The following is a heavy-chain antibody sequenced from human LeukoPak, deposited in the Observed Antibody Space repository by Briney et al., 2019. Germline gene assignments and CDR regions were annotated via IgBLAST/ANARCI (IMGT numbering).Heavy chain of an antibody. V-gene: IGHV4-39*07. J-gene: IGHJ4*02. CDR1: GGSISSSSYY. D-gene: IGHD2-21*02. CDR3: ARANVAYCGGDCYSD. CDR2: IYYSGST. Sequence: SETLSLTCTVSGGSISSSSYYWGWIRQPPGKGLEWIGSIYYSGSTYYNPSLKSRVTISVDTSKNQFSLKLSSVTAADTAVYYCARANVAYCGGDCYSDWGQGTLVTVSS.